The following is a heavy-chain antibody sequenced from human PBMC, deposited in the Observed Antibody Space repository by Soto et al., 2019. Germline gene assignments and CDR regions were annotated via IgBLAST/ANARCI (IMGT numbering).Heavy chain of an antibody. CDR2: ISAYNGNT. D-gene: IGHD6-13*01. Sequence: QVQLVQSGAEVKKPGASVKVSCKASGYTFTSYVISWVRQAPGQGLEWMGWISAYNGNTNYAQKLQGRVTMTTDTPTSTAYRELSSLRSYDTAVYYWPTARDQLVLYGMDVWGQGNTGTVPS. CDR3: PTARDQLVLYGMDV. CDR1: GYTFTSYV. J-gene: IGHJ6*02. V-gene: IGHV1-18*01.